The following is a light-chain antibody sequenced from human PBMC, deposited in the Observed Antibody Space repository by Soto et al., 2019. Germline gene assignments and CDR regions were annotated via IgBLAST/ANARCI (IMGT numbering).Light chain of an antibody. CDR1: QSLLHSNGYNY. CDR2: LGS. J-gene: IGKJ1*01. CDR3: MQALQTPRT. Sequence: DLVMTQSPLSLPVTPGEPASISCRSSQSLLHSNGYNYLDWYLQKPGQSPLLLIYLGSNRASGVPDRFSGSGSGTDFTLKISRVEAEDVGVYYCMQALQTPRTFGQGTKVEIK. V-gene: IGKV2-28*01.